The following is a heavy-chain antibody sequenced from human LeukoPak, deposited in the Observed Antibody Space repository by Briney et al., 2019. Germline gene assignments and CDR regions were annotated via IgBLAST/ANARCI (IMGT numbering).Heavy chain of an antibody. V-gene: IGHV4-30-2*01. D-gene: IGHD3-9*01. J-gene: IGHJ4*02. CDR1: GGSISSGGYS. CDR3: ATSGDILTGYYRD. Sequence: SETLSPTCAVSGGSISSGGYSWSWIRQPPGKGLEWIGYIYHSGSTYYNPSLKSRVTISVDRSKNQFSLKLSSVTAADTAVYYCATSGDILTGYYRDWGQGTLVTVSS. CDR2: IYHSGST.